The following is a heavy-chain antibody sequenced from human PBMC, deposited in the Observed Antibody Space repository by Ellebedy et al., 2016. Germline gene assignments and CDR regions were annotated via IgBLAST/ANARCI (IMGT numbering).Heavy chain of an antibody. CDR2: ISAYNGNT. Sequence: ASVKVSCKASGYTFTSYGISWVRQAPGQGLEWMGWISAYNGNTNYAQKLQGRVTMTTDTSTSTAYMELRSLRSDDTAVYYCARDSFSLYGDLYYYGMDVWGQGTTVTVSS. CDR1: GYTFTSYG. J-gene: IGHJ6*02. CDR3: ARDSFSLYGDLYYYGMDV. V-gene: IGHV1-18*01. D-gene: IGHD4-17*01.